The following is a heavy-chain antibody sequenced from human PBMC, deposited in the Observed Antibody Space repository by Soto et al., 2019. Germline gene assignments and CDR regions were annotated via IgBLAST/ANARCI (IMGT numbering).Heavy chain of an antibody. CDR1: GGSIRSSNYY. CDR3: ARGLARSSSRLRNQKAASWFDP. D-gene: IGHD6-6*01. J-gene: IGHJ5*02. CDR2: IYYRGSA. Sequence: SQPLSLTCTVAGGSIRSSNYYWGWIRQPPRKGQESIESIYYRGSAYYNTSLKSRVTISVDTSKNQFSLKLSSVTAADSAVYYCARGLARSSSRLRNQKAASWFDPWSQGTLVTVPS. V-gene: IGHV4-39*01.